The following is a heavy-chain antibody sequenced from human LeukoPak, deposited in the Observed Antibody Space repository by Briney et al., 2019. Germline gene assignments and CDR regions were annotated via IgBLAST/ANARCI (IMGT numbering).Heavy chain of an antibody. Sequence: GGSLRLSCAASGFTFSSYAVSWVRQAPGKGLEWVSAISGSGGSTYYADSVKGRFTTSRDNSKNTLYLQMNSLRAEDTAVYYCAKDHLGYYGSGSYYYFDYWGQGTLVTVSS. CDR1: GFTFSSYA. CDR2: ISGSGGST. CDR3: AKDHLGYYGSGSYYYFDY. D-gene: IGHD3-10*01. J-gene: IGHJ4*02. V-gene: IGHV3-23*01.